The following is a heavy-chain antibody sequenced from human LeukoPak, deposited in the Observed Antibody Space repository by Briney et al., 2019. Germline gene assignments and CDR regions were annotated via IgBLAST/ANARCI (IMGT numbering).Heavy chain of an antibody. D-gene: IGHD4-17*01. J-gene: IGHJ6*02. CDR2: IVVGSGNT. Sequence: SVKVSFKASGFTSTSSAVQWVRQPRGQRVEWIGWIVVGSGNTNYAQKFQERVTITRDMSTSTAYMELSSRRLEDAAVYYCAADAGDYDKYYQHGMDVWGQGTTVTVSS. V-gene: IGHV1-58*01. CDR1: GFTSTSSA. CDR3: AADAGDYDKYYQHGMDV.